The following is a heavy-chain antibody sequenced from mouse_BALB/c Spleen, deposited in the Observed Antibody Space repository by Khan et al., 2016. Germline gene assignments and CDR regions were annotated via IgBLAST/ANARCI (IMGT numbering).Heavy chain of an antibody. J-gene: IGHJ2*01. CDR3: TRRGDYDDFDY. CDR2: IYPSDSYT. Sequence: QVQLQQSGAELVRPGASVKLSCKASGYTFTSYWINWVKQRPGQGLEWIGNIYPSDSYTNYNQKFKDKATLTVDKSSSTAYMQLSSPTSEDSAVYYCTRRGDYDDFDYWGQGTTLTVSS. D-gene: IGHD2-4*01. CDR1: GYTFTSYW. V-gene: IGHV1-69*02.